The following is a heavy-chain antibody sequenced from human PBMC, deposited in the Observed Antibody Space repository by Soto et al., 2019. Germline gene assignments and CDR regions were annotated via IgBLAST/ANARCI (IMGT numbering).Heavy chain of an antibody. D-gene: IGHD2-21*02. CDR2: IIPIFGTA. V-gene: IGHV1-69*13. Sequence: SVKVSCKASGGTFSSYAISWVRQAPGQGLEWMGGIIPIFGTANCAQKFQGRVTITADESTSTAYMELSSLRSEDTAVYYCASRLVVTRFHAFDIWGQGTMVTVSS. CDR3: ASRLVVTRFHAFDI. J-gene: IGHJ3*02. CDR1: GGTFSSYA.